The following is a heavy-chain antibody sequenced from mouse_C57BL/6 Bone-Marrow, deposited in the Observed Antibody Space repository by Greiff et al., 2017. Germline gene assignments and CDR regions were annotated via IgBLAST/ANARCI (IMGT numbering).Heavy chain of an antibody. CDR2: IHPNSGST. J-gene: IGHJ4*01. Sequence: VKLQQPGAELVKPGASVKLSCKASGYTFTSYWMHWVKQRPGQGLEWIGMIHPNSGSTNYNEKFKSKATLTVDKSSSTAYMQLSSLTSEDSAVYYCARRRYYGSVYYYAMDYWGQGTSVTVSS. V-gene: IGHV1-64*01. CDR3: ARRRYYGSVYYYAMDY. CDR1: GYTFTSYW. D-gene: IGHD1-1*01.